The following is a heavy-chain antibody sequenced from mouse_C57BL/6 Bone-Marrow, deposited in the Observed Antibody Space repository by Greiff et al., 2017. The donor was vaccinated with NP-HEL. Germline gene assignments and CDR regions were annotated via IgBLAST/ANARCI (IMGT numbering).Heavy chain of an antibody. CDR2: FYPGSGSI. D-gene: IGHD4-1*01. CDR3: ARQPDWDWYFDV. V-gene: IGHV1-62-2*01. Sequence: VHLVESGAELVKPGASVKLSCKASGYTFTEYTIHWVKQRSGQGLEWIGWFYPGSGSIKYNEKFKDKATLTADKSSSTVYMELSRLTSEDSAVYFCARQPDWDWYFDVWGTGTTVTVSS. CDR1: GYTFTEYT. J-gene: IGHJ1*03.